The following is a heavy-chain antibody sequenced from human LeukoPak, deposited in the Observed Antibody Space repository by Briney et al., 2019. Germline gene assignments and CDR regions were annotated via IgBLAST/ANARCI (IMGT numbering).Heavy chain of an antibody. V-gene: IGHV4-4*02. CDR2: VHLDGRT. CDR1: GGSVISTNW. Sequence: SETLSLTCGVSGGSVISTNWWTWVRQPPGKGLEWIGEVHLDGRTNYNPSLESRLTISVDLSENHVCLKLTSVTAADTAVYYCAREGGFYRPLDYSGQGTLVTVSS. CDR3: AREGGFYRPLDY. J-gene: IGHJ4*02. D-gene: IGHD3-3*01.